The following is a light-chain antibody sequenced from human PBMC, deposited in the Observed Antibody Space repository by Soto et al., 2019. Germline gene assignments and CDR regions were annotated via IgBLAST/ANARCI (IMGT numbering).Light chain of an antibody. V-gene: IGLV2-14*01. Sequence: QSALTQPASVSGSPGQSITISCTGTSSDIISFDYVSWFQQHPGKAPKLVIYEVNVRPSGVSDRFSGSKSGNTASLTISGLQPEDEADYYCSSYTTSRTVVFGGGTKVTVL. CDR2: EVN. CDR3: SSYTTSRTVV. J-gene: IGLJ2*01. CDR1: SSDIISFDY.